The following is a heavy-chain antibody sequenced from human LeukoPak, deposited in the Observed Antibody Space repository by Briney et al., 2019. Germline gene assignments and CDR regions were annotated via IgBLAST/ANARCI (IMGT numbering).Heavy chain of an antibody. Sequence: ASVKVSCKASGYTFTSHYMHWLRQAPGQGLEWMGWISAYNGNTNYAQKLQGRVTMTTDTSTSTAYMELRSLRSDDTAVYYCARGYYDSSGYLDYYYYMDVWGKGTTVTISS. CDR3: ARGYYDSSGYLDYYYYMDV. CDR1: GYTFTSHY. V-gene: IGHV1-18*04. J-gene: IGHJ6*03. D-gene: IGHD3-22*01. CDR2: ISAYNGNT.